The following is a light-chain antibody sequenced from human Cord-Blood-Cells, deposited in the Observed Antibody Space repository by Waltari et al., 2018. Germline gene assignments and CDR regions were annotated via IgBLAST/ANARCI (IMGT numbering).Light chain of an antibody. CDR3: CSYAGSSTFVV. V-gene: IGLV2-23*03. CDR2: EGS. Sequence: QSALTLPASVSGSSGQSITISCTGTTSDVGRYTLVSRYQPHPGKAPKLLIYEGSNRPSGVSNRFSGSKSGNTASLTISGLQAEDEADYYCCSYAGSSTFVVFGGGTKLTVL. J-gene: IGLJ2*01. CDR1: TSDVGRYTL.